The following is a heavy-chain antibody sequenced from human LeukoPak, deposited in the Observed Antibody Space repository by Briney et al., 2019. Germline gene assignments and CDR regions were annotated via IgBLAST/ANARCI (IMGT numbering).Heavy chain of an antibody. CDR3: ARVYSGTYYYFDY. Sequence: PGGSLRLSCAASGFTFSSFWMSWVRQAPGKGLEWVANINQDGTEKYYVDSVKGRFTISRDNAKNSLYLQMNSLSAEDTAIYYCARVYSGTYYYFDYWGQGTLVTVSS. CDR2: INQDGTEK. V-gene: IGHV3-7*01. J-gene: IGHJ4*02. CDR1: GFTFSSFW. D-gene: IGHD1-26*01.